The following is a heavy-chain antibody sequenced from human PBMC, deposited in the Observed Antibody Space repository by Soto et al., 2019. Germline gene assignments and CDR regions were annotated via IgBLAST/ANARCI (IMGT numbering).Heavy chain of an antibody. V-gene: IGHV3-21*01. CDR1: GFTFSSYS. J-gene: IGHJ3*02. CDR3: ARVLPTIMITFGGVNAFDI. D-gene: IGHD3-16*01. Sequence: GGSLGLSCAASGFTFSSYSMNWARQAPGKGLEWVSSISSSSSYIYYADSVKGRFTISRDNAKNSLYLQMNSLRAEDTAVYYCARVLPTIMITFGGVNAFDIWGQGTMVTVSS. CDR2: ISSSSSYI.